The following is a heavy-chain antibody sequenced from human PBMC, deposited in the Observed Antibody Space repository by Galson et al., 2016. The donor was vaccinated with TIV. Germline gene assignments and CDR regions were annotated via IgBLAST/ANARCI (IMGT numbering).Heavy chain of an antibody. V-gene: IGHV1-69*13. J-gene: IGHJ1*01. CDR3: ARDSGDQLQREYFQH. CDR2: ILGMFGAA. Sequence: SVKVSCKASGGTFSSYAISWVRQAPGQGLEWMGRILGMFGAAIYAQNFQGRVTITADESTSTAYMELRSLRFQDTAVYYCARDSGDQLQREYFQHWGQGTLVTVSS. D-gene: IGHD1-1*01. CDR1: GGTFSSYA.